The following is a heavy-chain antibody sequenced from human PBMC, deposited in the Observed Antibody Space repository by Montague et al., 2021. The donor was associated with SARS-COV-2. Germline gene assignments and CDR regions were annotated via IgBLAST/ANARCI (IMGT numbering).Heavy chain of an antibody. Sequence: SVKVSCKVSEYSLSDFSLQMHWVRQAPGGGLEWVGQFDSEDGETTSAQKFQGGLTMTEDRSTDTVFMELSSLRSDDTAVYYCATLGVEVITYALAIWGQGTMLTVSS. CDR3: ATLGVEVITYALAI. D-gene: IGHD3-22*01. CDR1: EYSLSDFS. V-gene: IGHV1-24*01. CDR2: FDSEDGET. J-gene: IGHJ3*02.